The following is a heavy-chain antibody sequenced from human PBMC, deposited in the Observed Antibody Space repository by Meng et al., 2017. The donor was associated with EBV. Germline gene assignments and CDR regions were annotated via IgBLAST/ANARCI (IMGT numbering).Heavy chain of an antibody. CDR1: GYTFTSYD. CDR2: IIPAGGNT. J-gene: IGHJ4*02. CDR3: VRELVGGTFDY. Sequence: QVQSVQSGAEVKKPGASGKVSCKASGYTFTSYDLHWVRQAPGQGLEWMGIIIPAGGNTNYAQKFRGRFTMTRDTSTSTVYMDLSILTSEDTAVYYCVRELVGGTFDYWGQGTLVTVSS. D-gene: IGHD1/OR15-1a*01. V-gene: IGHV1-46*01.